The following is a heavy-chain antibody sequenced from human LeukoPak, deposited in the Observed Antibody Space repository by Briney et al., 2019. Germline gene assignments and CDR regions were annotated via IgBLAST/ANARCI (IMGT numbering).Heavy chain of an antibody. CDR1: GFTVSSNY. J-gene: IGHJ6*02. CDR2: IYSGGST. V-gene: IGHV3-66*01. Sequence: GGSLRLSCAASGFTVSSNYMSWVRQAPGKGLEWVSVIYSGGSTYYADSVKGRFTISRDNSKNTPYLQMNSLRAEDTAVYYCARSPPYYYYGMDVWGQGTTVTVSS. CDR3: ARSPPYYYYGMDV.